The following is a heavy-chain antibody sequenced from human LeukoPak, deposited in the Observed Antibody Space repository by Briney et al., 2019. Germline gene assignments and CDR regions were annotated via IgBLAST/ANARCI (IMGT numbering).Heavy chain of an antibody. Sequence: ASVKVSCKASGGTFSSYAISWVRQAPGQGLEWMGGIIPIFGTANYAQKFQGRVTITADESTSTAYMELSSLRSEDTAVYYCARVGVDYYDSSGYQYYFDYWGQGTLVTVSS. CDR3: ARVGVDYYDSSGYQYYFDY. D-gene: IGHD3-22*01. CDR1: GGTFSSYA. CDR2: IIPIFGTA. J-gene: IGHJ4*02. V-gene: IGHV1-69*01.